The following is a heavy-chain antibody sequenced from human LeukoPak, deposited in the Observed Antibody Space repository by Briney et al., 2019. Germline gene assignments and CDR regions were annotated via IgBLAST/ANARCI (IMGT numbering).Heavy chain of an antibody. CDR3: ARVDYGGDVGAFDI. Sequence: PGGSLRLSCAASGFTVSSKYMSWVRQAPGKGLEWVSVIYSGGSTYYADSVKGRFTISRDNSKNTLYLQMNSLRAEDTAVYYCARVDYGGDVGAFDIWGQGTMVTVSS. D-gene: IGHD4-17*01. CDR2: IYSGGST. V-gene: IGHV3-66*01. CDR1: GFTVSSKY. J-gene: IGHJ3*02.